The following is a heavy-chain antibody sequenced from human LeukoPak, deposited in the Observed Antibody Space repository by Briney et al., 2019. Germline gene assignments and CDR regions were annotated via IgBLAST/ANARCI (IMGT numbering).Heavy chain of an antibody. D-gene: IGHD4-17*01. CDR3: ARDNGDYPYYYYYMDV. Sequence: GGSLRLSCAASGFTFSSYEMNWVCQAPGKGLEWVSYISSSGSTIYYADSVKGRFTISRDNAKNSLYLQMNSLRAEDTAVYYCARDNGDYPYYYYYMDVWGKGTTVTVSS. CDR1: GFTFSSYE. J-gene: IGHJ6*03. V-gene: IGHV3-48*03. CDR2: ISSSGSTI.